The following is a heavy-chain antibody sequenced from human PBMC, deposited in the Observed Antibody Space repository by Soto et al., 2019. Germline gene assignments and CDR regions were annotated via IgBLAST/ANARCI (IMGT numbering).Heavy chain of an antibody. V-gene: IGHV4-39*01. Sequence: QLQLQESGPGLVKPSETLSLTCTVSGGSISSSSYYWGWIRQPPGKGLEWIGSIYYSGSTYYNPSLKSRVTISVDTSKTQFSLKLSSVTAADTAVYYCAITIAVAGPSYYYYGMDVWGQGTTVTVSS. CDR3: AITIAVAGPSYYYYGMDV. CDR2: IYYSGST. J-gene: IGHJ6*02. D-gene: IGHD6-19*01. CDR1: GGSISSSSYY.